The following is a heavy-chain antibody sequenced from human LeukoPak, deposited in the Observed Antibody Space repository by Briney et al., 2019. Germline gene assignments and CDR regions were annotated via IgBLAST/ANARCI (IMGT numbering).Heavy chain of an antibody. CDR3: ARDFDMGITPGDDFDF. CDR2: IKEDGTYT. J-gene: IGHJ4*02. D-gene: IGHD3-9*01. CDR1: GFSFSKYW. V-gene: IGHV3-74*01. Sequence: GGSLRLSCAAPGFSFSKYWRHRVRQTPGEGLVWVARIKEDGTYTSCADSVKRRFTISRDNARSTVFLHMNSLRAEDTAVYYCARDFDMGITPGDDFDFWGQGTLVTVSS.